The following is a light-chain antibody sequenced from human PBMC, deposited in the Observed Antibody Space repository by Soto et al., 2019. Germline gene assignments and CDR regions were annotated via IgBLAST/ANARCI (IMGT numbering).Light chain of an antibody. CDR2: DVS. Sequence: QSALTQPASVSGSPGQSITISCTGTSSDVGGYNYVSWYQQHPGKAPKLMIYDVSNRPSGVSNRFSGSKSGNTASLTISGLQAEDEADYYRSSYTSSSTLETVFGGGTKLTVL. CDR3: SSYTSSSTLETV. CDR1: SSDVGGYNY. V-gene: IGLV2-14*01. J-gene: IGLJ2*01.